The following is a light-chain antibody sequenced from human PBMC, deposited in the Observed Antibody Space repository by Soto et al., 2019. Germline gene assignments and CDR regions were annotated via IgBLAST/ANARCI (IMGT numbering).Light chain of an antibody. V-gene: IGLV1-51*01. Sequence: QTVLTQPPSVSAAPGQKVTISCSVSSSNIGNNYVSWYQQLPGTAPKLLTYDNNKRPSGIPDRFSGSKSGTSATLGITGLQTGDEADYYCGTWDSSLSAYVFGTGTKVTVL. J-gene: IGLJ1*01. CDR2: DNN. CDR1: SSNIGNNY. CDR3: GTWDSSLSAYV.